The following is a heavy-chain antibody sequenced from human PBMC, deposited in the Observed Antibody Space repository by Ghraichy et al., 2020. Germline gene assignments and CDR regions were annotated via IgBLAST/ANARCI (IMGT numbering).Heavy chain of an antibody. V-gene: IGHV4-39*07. D-gene: IGHD4-17*01. CDR2: AHYGATT. CDR1: GDSINSIAYY. J-gene: IGHJ3*02. Sequence: TLSLTCAVSGDSINSIAYYWGWIRQPPGKGLEWIASAHYGATTYYKPSLKSRVIISVDTSKNHLSLKLSSVTAVDTAVYFCARQRANYGEWAFDIWGQGTMVTVSS. CDR3: ARQRANYGEWAFDI.